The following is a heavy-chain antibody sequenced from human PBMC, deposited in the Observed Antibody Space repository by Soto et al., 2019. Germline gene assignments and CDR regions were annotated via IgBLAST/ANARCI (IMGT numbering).Heavy chain of an antibody. J-gene: IGHJ4*02. V-gene: IGHV1-3*01. CDR2: INAGNGNT. Sequence: QVQLVQSGAEVKKPGASVKVSCKASGYTFTSYAMHWVRQAPGQRLEWMGWINAGNGNTKYSQKFQGRVTITRDTSPSTAYMELSGLRSEDTAVYSCARDLGFGLSDYWGQGTLVTVSS. CDR1: GYTFTSYA. D-gene: IGHD3-10*01. CDR3: ARDLGFGLSDY.